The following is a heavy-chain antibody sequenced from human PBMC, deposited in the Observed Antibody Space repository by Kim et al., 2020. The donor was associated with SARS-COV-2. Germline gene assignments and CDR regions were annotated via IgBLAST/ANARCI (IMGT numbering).Heavy chain of an antibody. D-gene: IGHD2-2*01. J-gene: IGHJ4*01. V-gene: IGHV4-39*01. CDR1: RTPTTSTSSR. CDR3: AGGHCSSTSCYPPDHY. Sequence: SETLSLTCTLTRTPTTSTSSRSVSLPPPPGTGPDWIASISHSGSTYYNPYLQSRITISVATSKNQFSLKLSSVTAAATAVYYCAGGHCSSTSCYPPDHY. CDR2: ISHSGST.